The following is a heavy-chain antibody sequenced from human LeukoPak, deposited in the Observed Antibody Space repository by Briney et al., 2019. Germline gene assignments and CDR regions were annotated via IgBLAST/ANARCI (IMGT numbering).Heavy chain of an antibody. V-gene: IGHV3-23*01. CDR3: AKAPTPVVAATLFHH. J-gene: IGHJ1*01. D-gene: IGHD2-15*01. CDR2: ISGSGGNT. Sequence: GGSLRLSCAASGFTFSSYGMSWVRQAPGKGLEWVSVISGSGGNTYYADPVKGRFTISRDNSKNTLYMQMNSLRAEDTAVYYCAKAPTPVVAATLFHHWGQGTLVTV. CDR1: GFTFSSYG.